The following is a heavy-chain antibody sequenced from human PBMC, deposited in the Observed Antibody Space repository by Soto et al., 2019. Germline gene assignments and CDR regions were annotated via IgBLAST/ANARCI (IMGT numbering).Heavy chain of an antibody. D-gene: IGHD6-19*01. Sequence: QVQLQESGPGLVKPSETLSLTCTVSGGSVSSGSYYWSWIRQPPGKGLEWIGYFYYIGGTNYNRSLKSLVTISVDTTKNQFSLKLSSVTAADTAVYYCARGIEGWYQGRYYYGMDVWGQGTTVTVSS. CDR1: GGSVSSGSYY. V-gene: IGHV4-61*01. J-gene: IGHJ6*02. CDR3: ARGIEGWYQGRYYYGMDV. CDR2: FYYIGGT.